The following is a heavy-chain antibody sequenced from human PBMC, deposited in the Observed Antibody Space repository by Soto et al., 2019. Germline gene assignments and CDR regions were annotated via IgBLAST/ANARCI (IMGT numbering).Heavy chain of an antibody. CDR2: ISGSGGVT. Sequence: HPGGSLRLSCAASGFTFSSYSMNWVRQAPGKGLEWVSIISGSGGVTSYADSVKGRFTISRDNSKNRLFLQMNSLRAEDTAVYYCARDRVYYYYYMDVWAKRTTVTVSS. CDR3: ARDRVYYYYYMDV. J-gene: IGHJ6*03. CDR1: GFTFSSYS. V-gene: IGHV3-23*01.